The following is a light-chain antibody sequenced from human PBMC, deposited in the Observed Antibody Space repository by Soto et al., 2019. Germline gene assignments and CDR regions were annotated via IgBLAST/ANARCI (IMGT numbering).Light chain of an antibody. V-gene: IGLV1-44*01. J-gene: IGLJ3*02. CDR1: ISNIGKDT. CDR2: NDD. Sequence: QSVLTQPPSVSGTPGLRVNSSCSGGISNIGKDTVNWYQQLPGTAPKLLMFNDDKRPSGVPDRFSGSRSGTSASLAISGLQSDDEAVYFCSTWDDSLNGWVFGGGTQLTVL. CDR3: STWDDSLNGWV.